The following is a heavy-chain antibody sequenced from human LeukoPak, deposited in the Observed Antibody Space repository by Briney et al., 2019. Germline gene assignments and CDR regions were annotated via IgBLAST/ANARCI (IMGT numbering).Heavy chain of an antibody. CDR3: ARATWARSGLDYFDY. J-gene: IGHJ4*02. V-gene: IGHV3-30-3*01. CDR1: GFTFSSYP. CDR2: ISYDGSNK. Sequence: PGRSLRLPCAASGFTFSSYPMHWVRQAPGKGLEWVTLISYDGSNKYYADSVKGRFTISRDISKNTLYLQMNSLRAEDTAVYYCARATWARSGLDYFDYWGQGTLVTVSS. D-gene: IGHD5-24*01.